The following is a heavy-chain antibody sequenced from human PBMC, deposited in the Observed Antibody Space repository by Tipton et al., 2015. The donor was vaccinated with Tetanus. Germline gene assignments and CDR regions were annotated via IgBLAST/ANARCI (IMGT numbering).Heavy chain of an antibody. D-gene: IGHD3-10*01. CDR1: GYNFNLYW. CDR2: IYPGDSDT. Sequence: VQLVQSGAEVKRPGESLKISCQGSGYNFNLYWIAWVRQMPGKGLEYMGIIYPGDSDTSYSPSFQGQVTISADKSTSTGYLQWRCLKSSDSAMYYCAIHSGGSEIGSYDDMDVWGQGTTVTVSS. CDR3: AIHSGGSEIGSYDDMDV. V-gene: IGHV5-51*01. J-gene: IGHJ6*02.